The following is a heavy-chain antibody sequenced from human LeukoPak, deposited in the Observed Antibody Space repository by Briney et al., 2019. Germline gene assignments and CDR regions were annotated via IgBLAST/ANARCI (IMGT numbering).Heavy chain of an antibody. Sequence: PSETLSLTCTVSGGSISSYYWSWIRQPPGKGLEWIGYIYYSGSTNYNPSLKSRATISVDTSKNQFSLKLSSVTAADTAVYYCARSSIVGATWDYWGQGTLVTVSS. CDR1: GGSISSYY. D-gene: IGHD1-26*01. V-gene: IGHV4-59*01. CDR2: IYYSGST. J-gene: IGHJ4*02. CDR3: ARSSIVGATWDY.